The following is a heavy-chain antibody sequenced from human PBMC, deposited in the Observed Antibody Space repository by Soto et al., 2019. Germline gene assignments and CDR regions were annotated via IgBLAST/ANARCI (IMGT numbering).Heavy chain of an antibody. V-gene: IGHV1-58*01. D-gene: IGHD6-6*01. J-gene: IGHJ4*02. CDR3: AADAGSSSSLDY. CDR2: IVVGSGNT. CDR1: GFTFTSSA. Sequence: SVKVSCKASGFTFTSSAVQWVRQARGQRLEWVGWIVVGSGNTNYAQKFQERVTITRDMSTSTAYMELSSLRSEDTAVYYCAADAGSSSSLDYWGQGALVTVSS.